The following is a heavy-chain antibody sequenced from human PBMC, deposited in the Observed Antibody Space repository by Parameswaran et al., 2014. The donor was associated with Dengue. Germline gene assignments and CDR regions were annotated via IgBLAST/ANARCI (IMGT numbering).Heavy chain of an antibody. Sequence: RWIRQPPGKGLEWIGYIYYSGSTYYNPSLKSRVTISVDTSKNQFSLKLSSVTAADTAVYYCARGYYDSSGYYTEYFDYW. CDR3: ARGYYDSSGYYTEYFDY. CDR2: IYYSGST. V-gene: IGHV4-31*02. J-gene: IGHJ4*01. D-gene: IGHD3-22*01.